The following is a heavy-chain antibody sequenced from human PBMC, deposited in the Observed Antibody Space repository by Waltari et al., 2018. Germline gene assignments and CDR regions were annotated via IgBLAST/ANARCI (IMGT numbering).Heavy chain of an antibody. D-gene: IGHD2-15*01. V-gene: IGHV4-39*01. CDR2: MYYSGRT. CDR1: GDSISSSSYY. Sequence: QLQLQESGPGLVKASETLSLTCTVSGDSISSSSYYWGWVRQPPGKGLEWIGNMYYSGRTYSNPSLKSRVTISGDTSKSQFSLKLSSVTAADTSMYYCVRHARTTSGGKHFDHWGQGMLVTVSP. CDR3: VRHARTTSGGKHFDH. J-gene: IGHJ4*02.